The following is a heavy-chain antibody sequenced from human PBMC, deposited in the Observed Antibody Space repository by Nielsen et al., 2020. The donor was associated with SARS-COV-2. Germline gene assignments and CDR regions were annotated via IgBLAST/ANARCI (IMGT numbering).Heavy chain of an antibody. D-gene: IGHD1-1*01. CDR2: TSTHGGIT. J-gene: IGHJ4*02. V-gene: IGHV3-64D*06. CDR1: GFGFSDYP. Sequence: GESLKISCSASGFGFSDYPMHWVRQAPGKGLEHVSSTSTHGGITDYAESVKGRFTISRDNSKNTLYLQMRSLRPEDTAMYYCVKDRRGTSMVLFDFWGQGTLVTVSS. CDR3: VKDRRGTSMVLFDF.